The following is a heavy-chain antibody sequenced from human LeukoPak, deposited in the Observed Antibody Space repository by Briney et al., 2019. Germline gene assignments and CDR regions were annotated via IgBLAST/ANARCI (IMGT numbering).Heavy chain of an antibody. D-gene: IGHD4-17*01. CDR1: GGSMTTNY. J-gene: IGHJ4*02. CDR2: IYYSGST. V-gene: IGHV4-59*01. Sequence: SQTLSLTCTVSGGSMTTNYWSWIRQPPGKGLEWIGYIYYSGSTNYNPSLKSRVTISVDTSKNQFSLKLTSVTAADTAVYYCARRRYGDYFDYWGQGTLVTVSS. CDR3: ARRRYGDYFDY.